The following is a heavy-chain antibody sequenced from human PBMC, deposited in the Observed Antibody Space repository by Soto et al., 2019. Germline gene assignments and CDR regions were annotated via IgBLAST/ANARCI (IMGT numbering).Heavy chain of an antibody. J-gene: IGHJ6*02. V-gene: IGHV1-69*13. CDR1: GGTFSSYA. CDR3: AREGVDYYYGMDF. Sequence: ASVKVSCKASGGTFSSYAISWVRQAPGQGLEWMGGIIPIFGTANYAQKFQGRVTITADESTSTAYMELSSLRSEDMAVYYCAREGVDYYYGMDFWGQGTTVTVSS. CDR2: IIPIFGTA.